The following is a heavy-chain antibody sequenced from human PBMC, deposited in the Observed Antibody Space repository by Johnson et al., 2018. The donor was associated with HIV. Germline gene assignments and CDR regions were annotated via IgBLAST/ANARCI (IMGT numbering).Heavy chain of an antibody. D-gene: IGHD3-16*02. CDR3: ASHQTAGLRLGDLSSYDAFDI. J-gene: IGHJ3*02. CDR2: IYSGGTT. V-gene: IGHV3-53*01. CDR1: GFTVSTNY. Sequence: VQLVESGGGLIQPGGSLRLSCAASGFTVSTNYMSWVRQAPGKGLECVSIIYSGGTTHYADSVKGRFTISRDNSKNTLYLQMNSLRAEDTAVYYCASHQTAGLRLGDLSSYDAFDIWGQGTMVTVSS.